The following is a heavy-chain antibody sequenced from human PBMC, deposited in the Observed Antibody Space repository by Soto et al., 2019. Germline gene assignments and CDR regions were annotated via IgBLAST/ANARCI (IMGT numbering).Heavy chain of an antibody. CDR1: GGSISSYY. CDR2: IYYSGST. V-gene: IGHV4-59*08. Sequence: SETLSLTCTVSGGSISSYYWSWIRQPPGKGLEWIGYIYYSGSTNYNPSLKSRVTISVDTSKNQFSLKLSSVTAADTAVYYCARQAATVTKVRKRFYFDYWGQGTLVTVSS. CDR3: ARQAATVTKVRKRFYFDY. D-gene: IGHD4-17*01. J-gene: IGHJ4*02.